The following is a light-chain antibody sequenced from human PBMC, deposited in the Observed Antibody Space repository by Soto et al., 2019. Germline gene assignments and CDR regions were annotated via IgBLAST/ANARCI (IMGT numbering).Light chain of an antibody. CDR1: SSDVGGYNY. J-gene: IGLJ3*02. V-gene: IGLV2-14*01. CDR2: EVS. CDR3: TSYAGRDSWV. Sequence: QSALTQPASVSGSPGQSITISCTGTSSDVGGYNYVSWYQQHPHKAPKLIIYEVSNRPSGVSNRFSGSKSGNAASLTISRLQAEDEADYYCTSYAGRDSWVFGGGTKVTVL.